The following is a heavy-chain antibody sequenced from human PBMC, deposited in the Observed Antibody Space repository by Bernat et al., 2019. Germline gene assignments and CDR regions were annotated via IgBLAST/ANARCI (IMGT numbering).Heavy chain of an antibody. CDR3: ARDAGYCNSTTCYDAFDI. J-gene: IGHJ3*02. V-gene: IGHV3-11*05. Sequence: QVQLVESGGGLVKPGGSLRLSCAASGFTFSDYYMSWIRQAPGKGLEWVSYISSSSSYTNYADSVKGRFTISRDNAKNSLYLQMNSLRAEDTAMYYCARDAGYCNSTTCYDAFDIWGQGTMVTVSS. D-gene: IGHD2-2*01. CDR1: GFTFSDYY. CDR2: ISSSSSYT.